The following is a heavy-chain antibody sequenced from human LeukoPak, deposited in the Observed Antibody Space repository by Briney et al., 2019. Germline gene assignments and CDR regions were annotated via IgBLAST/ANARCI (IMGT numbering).Heavy chain of an antibody. Sequence: PGGSLRLSCAASGFTFSSYEMNWVRQAPGKGLEWVSYISSSGSTIYYADSVKGRFTIPRDNAKNSLYLQMNSLRAEDTAVYYCARDTSSIAYDYWGQGTLVTVSS. CDR3: ARDTSSIAYDY. CDR2: ISSSGSTI. V-gene: IGHV3-48*03. J-gene: IGHJ4*02. CDR1: GFTFSSYE. D-gene: IGHD6-6*01.